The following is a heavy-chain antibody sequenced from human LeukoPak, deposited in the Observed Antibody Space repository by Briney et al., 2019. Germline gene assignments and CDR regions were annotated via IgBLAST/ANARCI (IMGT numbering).Heavy chain of an antibody. CDR3: ARELGTAVAGGGDY. J-gene: IGHJ4*02. V-gene: IGHV1-2*06. CDR2: INPNSGGT. Sequence: ASVKVSCKASGYTFTGYYMHWVRQAPGQGLEWMGRINPNSGGTNYAQKLQGRVTMTTDTSTSTAYMELRSLRSDDTAVYYCARELGTAVAGGGDYWGQGTLVTVSS. CDR1: GYTFTGYY. D-gene: IGHD6-19*01.